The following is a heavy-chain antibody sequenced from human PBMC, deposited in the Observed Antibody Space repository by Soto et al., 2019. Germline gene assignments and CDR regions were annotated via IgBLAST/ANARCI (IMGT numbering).Heavy chain of an antibody. CDR2: IKQDGSEK. D-gene: IGHD6-19*01. CDR1: GFTFSSYW. Sequence: GGSLRLSCAASGFTFSSYWMSWVRQAPEKGLEWVANIKQDGSEKYYVDSVKGRFTISRDNAKNSLYLQVNSLRAEDTAVYYCARDSWLAVAAVYYYYGMDVWGQGTTVTVSS. J-gene: IGHJ6*02. V-gene: IGHV3-7*01. CDR3: ARDSWLAVAAVYYYYGMDV.